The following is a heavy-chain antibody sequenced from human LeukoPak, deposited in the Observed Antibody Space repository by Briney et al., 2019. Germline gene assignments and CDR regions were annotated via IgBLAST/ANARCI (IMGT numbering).Heavy chain of an antibody. V-gene: IGHV4-34*01. D-gene: IGHD3-3*02. CDR3: ARGRAFFD. CDR2: INNSGST. CDR1: GGSFSGYY. Sequence: SETLSLTCAVYGGSFSGYYWNWIRQPPGKGLEWIGEINNSGSTNYNPSLKSRVTISRDTSKNQFSLKLSAVTAADTAVYYCARGRAFFDWGQGTLVTVSS. J-gene: IGHJ4*02.